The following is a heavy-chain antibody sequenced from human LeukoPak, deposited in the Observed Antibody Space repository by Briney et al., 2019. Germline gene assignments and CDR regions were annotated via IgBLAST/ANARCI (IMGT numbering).Heavy chain of an antibody. V-gene: IGHV4-59*12. J-gene: IGHJ6*03. D-gene: IGHD3-16*01. CDR3: ARETSQKGAHYMDV. CDR2: IYYSGTT. CDR1: GGSISSYH. Sequence: SETLSLSCTVSGGSISSYHWSWIRQPPGQGLEWIGSIYYSGTTYYNPSLKSRVTMSVDTSQNQFSLKVTSVTAADTAVYYCARETSQKGAHYMDVWGKGTTVTISS.